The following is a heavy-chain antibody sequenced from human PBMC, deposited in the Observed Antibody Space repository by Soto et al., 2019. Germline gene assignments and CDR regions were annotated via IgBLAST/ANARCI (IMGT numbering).Heavy chain of an antibody. D-gene: IGHD2-8*01. Sequence: QVQLQESGPGLVKPSETLSLTCTVSGGSISSYYWSWIRQPPGKGLEWIGYIYYSGSTNYNPSLKRRVTLSVDTSKNQFSLKLSSVTAADTAVYYCARVYASYFDYWGQGPLVTVSS. J-gene: IGHJ4*02. CDR2: IYYSGST. V-gene: IGHV4-59*01. CDR3: ARVYASYFDY. CDR1: GGSISSYY.